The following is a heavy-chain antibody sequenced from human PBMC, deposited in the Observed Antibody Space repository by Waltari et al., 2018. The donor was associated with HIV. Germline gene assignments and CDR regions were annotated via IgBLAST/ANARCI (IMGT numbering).Heavy chain of an antibody. CDR2: ITVNGVNT. J-gene: IGHJ4*02. D-gene: IGHD3-10*01. CDR3: AQDPRSYGWSRFGN. CDR1: GFPSSNYA. Sequence: EVQLLESGGGLVQPGGSLRPSCPASGFPSSNYAMNWVRQTPGRGLEWVSAITVNGVNTYYADSVRGRFTISRDDSKNTLFLQMNSLRAEDTAVYYCAQDPRSYGWSRFGNWGQGTLVTVSS. V-gene: IGHV3-23*01.